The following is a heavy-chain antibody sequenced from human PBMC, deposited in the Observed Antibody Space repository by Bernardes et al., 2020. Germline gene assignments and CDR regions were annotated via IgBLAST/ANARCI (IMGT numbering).Heavy chain of an antibody. V-gene: IGHV3-53*01. CDR1: GFNVGSTY. CDR3: ATILIPNRGCFDL. Sequence: GGSLRLSCAASGFNVGSTYMTWVRQAPGKGLEWVSVIYSSGRTYYGDSVKGRFTISRDDSKNTLYLHLNNLRAEDTAVYYCATILIPNRGCFDLWGQGTMVTVSS. D-gene: IGHD7-27*01. J-gene: IGHJ3*01. CDR2: IYSSGRT.